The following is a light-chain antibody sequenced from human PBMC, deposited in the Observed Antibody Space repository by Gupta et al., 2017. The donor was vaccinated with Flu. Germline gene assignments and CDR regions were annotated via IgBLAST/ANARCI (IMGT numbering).Light chain of an antibody. J-gene: IGKJ3*01. CDR3: QQYYGPRVT. CDR1: QSLLHSSYNKNC. V-gene: IGKV4-1*01. Sequence: DIVLTQSPDSVAVSLGERATINCRSSQSLLHSSYNKNCLAWYQQRPGQPPRLLFYWATTRESGVPNRFSVSGSGTDFTLTINSLQAEDVAVYYCQQYYGPRVTFGPGTKVEIK. CDR2: WAT.